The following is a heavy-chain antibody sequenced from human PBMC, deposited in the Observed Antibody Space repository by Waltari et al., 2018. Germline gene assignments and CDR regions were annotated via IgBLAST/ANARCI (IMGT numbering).Heavy chain of an antibody. Sequence: QLQLQESGPGLLKPSETLSLTCTVSGGSISSSSYYWGWIRQPPGKGLEWIGSIDYSWSTDSHPSLKSRVTISGDTSKNQFSLKLSSVTAADTAVYYCASTVYYDSSGWTYYFDYWGQGTLVTVSS. CDR1: GGSISSSSYY. J-gene: IGHJ4*02. CDR2: IDYSWST. V-gene: IGHV4-39*01. D-gene: IGHD3-22*01. CDR3: ASTVYYDSSGWTYYFDY.